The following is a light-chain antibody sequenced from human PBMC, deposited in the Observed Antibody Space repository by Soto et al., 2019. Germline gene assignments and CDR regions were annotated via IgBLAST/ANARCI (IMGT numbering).Light chain of an antibody. CDR3: QQYNSYS. J-gene: IGKJ1*01. CDR2: HAS. V-gene: IGKV1-5*01. CDR1: QSISNW. Sequence: IHMTHSPSTLPASLGDRVAITGRASQSISNWLAWYQQKPGTAPKVLIYHASNLQSGVPSRFSGSGSGTEFTLTISSLQPDDFATYYCQQYNSYSFGQGTKVDTK.